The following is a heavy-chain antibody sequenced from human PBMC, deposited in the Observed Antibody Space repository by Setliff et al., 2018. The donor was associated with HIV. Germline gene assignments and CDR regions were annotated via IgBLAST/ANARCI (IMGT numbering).Heavy chain of an antibody. V-gene: IGHV3-21*01. CDR2: IGGHGDGST. CDR3: ARPTNIDTLYYGSQTFYMYYYGLDV. CDR1: GFTFSSYS. J-gene: IGHJ6*02. Sequence: PGGSLRLSCAASGFTFSSYSMNWVRQAPGKGLEWVSTIGGHGDGSTYYADSVKGRFTISRDNAKNSLYLQMNSLRADDTAVYFCARPTNIDTLYYGSQTFYMYYYGLDVWGQGTTVTVSS. D-gene: IGHD1-26*01.